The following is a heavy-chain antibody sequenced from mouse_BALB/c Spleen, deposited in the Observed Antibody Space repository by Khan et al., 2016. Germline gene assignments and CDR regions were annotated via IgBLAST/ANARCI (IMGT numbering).Heavy chain of an antibody. V-gene: IGHV9-1*02. Sequence: QIQLEQPGPVVKKPGATVKISCKASGYAFTNYGMNWVKQVPGKGIKWMGSIESSSGYARYAAHFTGRFPFSLEPSASTAYLQLNSLKNEDMATYSVYRRAQIVLPYAVDYGGQGTTLTVSS. CDR3: YRRAQIVLPYAVDY. CDR2: IESSSGYA. CDR1: GYAFTNYG. J-gene: IGHJ4*01.